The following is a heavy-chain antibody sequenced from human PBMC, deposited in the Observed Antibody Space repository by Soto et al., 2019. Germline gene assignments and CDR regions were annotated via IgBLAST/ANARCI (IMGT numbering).Heavy chain of an antibody. Sequence: GGSLRLSCAASGFHFSSYAMHWVRQAPGKGLEWVAVISYDGSNKYYADSVKGRFTISRDNSKNTLYLQMNSLRAEDTAVYYCASLRITIFGVVIAYYYHGMDVWGQGTTVTVSS. CDR3: ASLRITIFGVVIAYYYHGMDV. CDR2: ISYDGSNK. D-gene: IGHD3-3*01. CDR1: GFHFSSYA. V-gene: IGHV3-30-3*01. J-gene: IGHJ6*02.